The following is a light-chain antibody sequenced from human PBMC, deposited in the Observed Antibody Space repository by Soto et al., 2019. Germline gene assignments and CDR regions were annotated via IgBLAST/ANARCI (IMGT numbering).Light chain of an antibody. CDR3: QQYFEWPPMT. Sequence: DIQMTQSPSTLSASVGDRVTITCRASQSISSYLNWYQQKPGKAPKLLIYAASSLQSGVPSRFSGSGSGTEFTLTISSLRSEDSAIYYCQQYFEWPPMTFGQGTKVDIK. J-gene: IGKJ1*01. CDR2: AAS. CDR1: QSISSY. V-gene: IGKV1-39*01.